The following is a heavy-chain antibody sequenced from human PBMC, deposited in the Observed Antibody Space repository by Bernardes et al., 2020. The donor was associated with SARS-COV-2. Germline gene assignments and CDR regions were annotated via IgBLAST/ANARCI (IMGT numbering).Heavy chain of an antibody. CDR3: ARGGNLRYFDWLYYYGMDV. V-gene: IGHV4-34*01. CDR2: INHSGST. J-gene: IGHJ6*02. Sequence: SETLSLTCAVYGGSFSGYYWSWIRQPPGKGLEWIGEINHSGSTNYNPSLKSRVTISVDTSKNQFSLKLSSVTAADTAVYYCARGGNLRYFDWLYYYGMDVWGQGTTVTVSS. D-gene: IGHD3-9*01. CDR1: GGSFSGYY.